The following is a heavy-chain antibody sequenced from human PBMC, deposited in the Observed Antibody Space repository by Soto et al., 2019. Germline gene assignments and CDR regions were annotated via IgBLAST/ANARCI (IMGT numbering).Heavy chain of an antibody. Sequence: SETLSLTCAVSGGSISSSDWWSWVRQTPGKGLEFIAEIYHTGSTNYNPSLKSRVTMSVDKSKNQFSLKLISVTAADTAVYYSARGLYGSQAFDIWGQGTMVTVSS. CDR3: ARGLYGSQAFDI. V-gene: IGHV4-4*02. CDR2: IYHTGST. J-gene: IGHJ3*02. D-gene: IGHD3-10*01. CDR1: GGSISSSDW.